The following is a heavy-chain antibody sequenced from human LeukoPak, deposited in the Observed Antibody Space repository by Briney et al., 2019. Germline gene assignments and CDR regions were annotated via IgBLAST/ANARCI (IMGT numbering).Heavy chain of an antibody. J-gene: IGHJ6*02. D-gene: IGHD4-23*01. Sequence: SQTLSLTCTVSGGSISSGGYYWSWIRQHPGKGLEWIGYIYYSGSTYYNPSLKSRVTISVDTSKNQFSLKLSSVTAADTAVYYCARRGGNSAYGLDVWGQGTTVTVSS. CDR1: GGSISSGGYY. V-gene: IGHV4-31*03. CDR2: IYYSGST. CDR3: ARRGGNSAYGLDV.